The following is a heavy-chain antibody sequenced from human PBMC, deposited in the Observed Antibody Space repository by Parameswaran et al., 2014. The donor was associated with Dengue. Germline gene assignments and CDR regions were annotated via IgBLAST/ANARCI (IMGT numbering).Heavy chain of an antibody. V-gene: IGHV3-7*01. Sequence: VRQAPGKGLEWVANIKQDGSEEYYVDSVKGRFTISRDNAKNSLYLQMNSLRAEDTAVYLCARISGAYGHGLWVFDYWGQGNLVTVSS. J-gene: IGHJ4*02. CDR2: IKQDGSEE. CDR3: ARISGAYGHGLWVFDY. D-gene: IGHD3-10*01.